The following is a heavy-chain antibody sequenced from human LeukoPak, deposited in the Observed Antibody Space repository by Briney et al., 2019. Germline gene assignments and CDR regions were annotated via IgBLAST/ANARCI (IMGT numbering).Heavy chain of an antibody. D-gene: IGHD2-2*02. J-gene: IGHJ5*02. CDR3: ARAGDCSSTSCYTGQLWFDP. CDR1: GGSISSGGYY. V-gene: IGHV4-31*03. Sequence: PSETLSLTCTVSGGSISSGGYYWSWIRQHPGKGLEWIGYIYYSGSTYYNPSLKSRVTISVDTSKNQFSLKLSSVTAADTAAYYCARAGDCSSTSCYTGQLWFDPWGQGTLVTVSS. CDR2: IYYSGST.